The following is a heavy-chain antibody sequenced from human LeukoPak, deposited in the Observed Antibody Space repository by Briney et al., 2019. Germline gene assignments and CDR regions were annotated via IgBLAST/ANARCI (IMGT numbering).Heavy chain of an antibody. CDR2: ISYDGSNK. CDR3: ARDVANYFDY. J-gene: IGHJ4*02. CDR1: GFIFSGYA. V-gene: IGHV3-30-3*01. D-gene: IGHD2-15*01. Sequence: PGRSLRLSCAASGFIFSGYAMHWVRQAPGKGLEWVAVISYDGSNKYYADSVKGRFTISRDNSKNTLYLQMNSLRAEDTAVYYCARDVANYFDYWGQGTLVTVSS.